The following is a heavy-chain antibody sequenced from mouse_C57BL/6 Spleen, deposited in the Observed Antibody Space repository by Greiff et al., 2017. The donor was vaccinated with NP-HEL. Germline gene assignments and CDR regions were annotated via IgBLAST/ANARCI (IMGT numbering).Heavy chain of an antibody. D-gene: IGHD2-3*01. CDR1: GFTFSDYG. J-gene: IGHJ4*01. CDR3: ARYDGYYVKDY. Sequence: EVKVEESGGGLVKPGGSLKLSCAASGFTFSDYGMHWVRQAPEKGLEWVAYLSSGSSTIYYADTVKGRFTISRDNAKNTLFLQMTSLRSEDTAMYYCARYDGYYVKDYWGQGTSVTVSS. CDR2: LSSGSSTI. V-gene: IGHV5-17*01.